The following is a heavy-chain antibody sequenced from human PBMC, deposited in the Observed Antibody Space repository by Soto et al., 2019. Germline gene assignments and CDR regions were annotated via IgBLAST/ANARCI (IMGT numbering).Heavy chain of an antibody. CDR2: ISAYNGNT. CDR3: ARVMDYNWNYGPNWFDP. CDR1: GYTFTSYG. J-gene: IGHJ5*02. Sequence: ASVKVSCKASGYTFTSYGISWVRKAPGQGLEWMGWISAYNGNTNYAQKLQGRVTMTTDTSTSTAYMELRSLRSDDTAVYYCARVMDYNWNYGPNWFDPWGQGTLVTVSS. V-gene: IGHV1-18*01. D-gene: IGHD1-7*01.